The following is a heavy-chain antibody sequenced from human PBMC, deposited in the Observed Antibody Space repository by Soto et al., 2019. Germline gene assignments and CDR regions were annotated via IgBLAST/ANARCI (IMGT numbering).Heavy chain of an antibody. D-gene: IGHD6-13*01. J-gene: IGHJ5*02. V-gene: IGHV4-30-4*01. CDR3: ARDRYPQQGSSWDQTNNWFDP. CDR1: GGSISSGDYY. Sequence: SETLSLTCTVSGGSISSGDYYWSWIRQPPGKGLEWIGYIYYSGSTYYNPSLKSRVTISVDTSKNQFSLKLSSVTAADTAVYYCARDRYPQQGSSWDQTNNWFDPWGQGTLVTVSS. CDR2: IYYSGST.